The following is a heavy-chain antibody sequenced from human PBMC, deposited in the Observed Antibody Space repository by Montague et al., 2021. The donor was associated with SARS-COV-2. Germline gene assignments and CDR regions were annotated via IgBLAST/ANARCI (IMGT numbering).Heavy chain of an antibody. CDR1: GGSISGYY. CDR3: VRDQGRSNWNYPDY. V-gene: IGHV4-4*07. J-gene: IGHJ4*02. Sequence: SETRSLTCTVSGGSISGYYWSWFRQSAGKGLEWIGRTYNSGSTSYNPSLKSRVTMSVDTSKNQFSLKLSSVTAADTAVYYCVRDQGRSNWNYPDYWGQGTLVTVSS. CDR2: TYNSGST. D-gene: IGHD1-20*01.